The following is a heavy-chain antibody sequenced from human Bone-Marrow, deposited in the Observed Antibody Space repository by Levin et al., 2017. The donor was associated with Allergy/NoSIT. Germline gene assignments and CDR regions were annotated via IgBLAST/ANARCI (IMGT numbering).Heavy chain of an antibody. CDR3: ARSAVAETQGAFDI. D-gene: IGHD6-19*01. V-gene: IGHV3-13*01. CDR2: IGTAGDT. J-gene: IGHJ3*02. Sequence: GGSLRLSCAASGFTFSSYDMHWVRQATGKGLEWVSAIGTAGDTYYPGSVKGRFTISRENAKNSLYLQMNSLRAGDTAVYYCARSAVAETQGAFDIWGQGTMVTVSS. CDR1: GFTFSSYD.